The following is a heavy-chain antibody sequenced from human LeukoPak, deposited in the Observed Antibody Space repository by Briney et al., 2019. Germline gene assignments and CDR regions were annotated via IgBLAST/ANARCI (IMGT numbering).Heavy chain of an antibody. CDR2: IIPIFGTA. Sequence: SVKVSCKASGGTFSSYAISWVRQAPGQGLEWMGRIIPIFGTANYAQKFQGGVTITTDESTSTAYMELSSLGSEDTAVYYCAIDPYDYGDYESEPLDYWGQGTLVNVSS. CDR1: GGTFSSYA. CDR3: AIDPYDYGDYESEPLDY. J-gene: IGHJ4*02. V-gene: IGHV1-69*05. D-gene: IGHD4-17*01.